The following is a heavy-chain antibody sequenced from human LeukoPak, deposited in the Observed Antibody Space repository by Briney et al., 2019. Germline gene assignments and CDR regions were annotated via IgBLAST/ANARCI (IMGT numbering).Heavy chain of an antibody. CDR1: GFTSTTAW. V-gene: IGHV3-7*01. J-gene: IGHJ3*01. Sequence: GGSLTLSCAISGFTSTTAWMTWVRQAPGKGLEWVADIRQDGSDKYYVDSVKGRFIISRDNAKKSVSLHMNNLRVGDTAVYYCVVYKYILSWSAFDFWGRGTMVTVSS. CDR2: IRQDGSDK. D-gene: IGHD6-13*01. CDR3: VVYKYILSWSAFDF.